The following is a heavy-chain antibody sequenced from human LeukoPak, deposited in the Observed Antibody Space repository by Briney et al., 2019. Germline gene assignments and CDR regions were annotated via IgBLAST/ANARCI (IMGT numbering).Heavy chain of an antibody. CDR1: GGSISSGGYS. CDR3: ARAYYYGSGSYLPDY. CDR2: IYHSGST. J-gene: IGHJ4*02. D-gene: IGHD3-10*01. V-gene: IGHV4-30-2*01. Sequence: SQTLSLTCAVSGGSISSGGYSWSWIRQPPGKGLGWIGYIYHSGSTYYNPSLKSRVTISVDRSKNQFSLKLSSVTAADTAVYYCARAYYYGSGSYLPDYWGQGTLVTVSS.